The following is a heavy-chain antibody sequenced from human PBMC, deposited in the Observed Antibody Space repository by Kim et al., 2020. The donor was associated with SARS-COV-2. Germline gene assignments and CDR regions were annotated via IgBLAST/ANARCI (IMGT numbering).Heavy chain of an antibody. D-gene: IGHD6-13*01. Sequence: CADSVKGRLPTPRDNSKNTLYLQMNSLRAEDTAVYYCASFGSSWSDAFDIWGQGTMVTVSS. V-gene: IGHV3-33*01. J-gene: IGHJ3*02. CDR3: ASFGSSWSDAFDI.